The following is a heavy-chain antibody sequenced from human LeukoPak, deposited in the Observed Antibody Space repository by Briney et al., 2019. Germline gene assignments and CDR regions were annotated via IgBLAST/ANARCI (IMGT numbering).Heavy chain of an antibody. J-gene: IGHJ6*03. CDR3: ARDYSSSSYDYHCYMDV. CDR1: GFTFSSYS. CDR2: ISSSSSYI. V-gene: IGHV3-21*01. Sequence: GGSLRLSCAASGFTFSSYSMNWVRQAPGKGLEWVSSISSSSSYIYYADPVNGRFTISRDKAKNSLYLQMNSLRAEDTAVYYCARDYSSSSYDYHCYMDVWGKGTTVTVSS. D-gene: IGHD6-6*01.